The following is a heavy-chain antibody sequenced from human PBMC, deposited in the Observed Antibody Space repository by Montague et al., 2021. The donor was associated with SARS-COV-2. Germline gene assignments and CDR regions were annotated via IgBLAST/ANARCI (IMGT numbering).Heavy chain of an antibody. V-gene: IGHV3-21*01. CDR3: ARDPLDYGLWSSGSYYNAYSYYYGMDV. D-gene: IGHD3-10*01. Sequence: SLRLSCAASGFTFSSYSMNWVRQAPGKGLEWVSSISSSSSYIYYADSVKGRFTISRDNAKNSRYLQMNSLRAEDTAVYYCARDPLDYGLWSSGSYYNAYSYYYGMDVWGQGTTVTVSS. J-gene: IGHJ6*02. CDR1: GFTFSSYS. CDR2: ISSSSSYI.